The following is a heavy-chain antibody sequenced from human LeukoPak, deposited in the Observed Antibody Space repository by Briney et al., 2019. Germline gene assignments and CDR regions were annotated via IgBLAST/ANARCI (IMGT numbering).Heavy chain of an antibody. CDR2: IYHSGST. CDR1: GYSISSGYY. CDR3: ARTDDYSPDYYYCMDV. J-gene: IGHJ6*03. D-gene: IGHD4-11*01. V-gene: IGHV4-38-2*01. Sequence: PSETLSLTCAVSGYSISSGYYWGWIRQPPGQGLEWIGSIYHSGSTYYNPSLKSRVTISVDTSKNQFSLKLRSVTAADTAVYYCARTDDYSPDYYYCMDVWGKGTTVTVSS.